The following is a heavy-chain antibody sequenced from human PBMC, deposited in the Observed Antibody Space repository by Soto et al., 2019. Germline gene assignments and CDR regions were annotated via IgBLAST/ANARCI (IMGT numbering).Heavy chain of an antibody. CDR2: IKQDGSEK. V-gene: IGHV3-7*01. CDR1: GFTFSSYW. CDR3: ARDGYCSSTSCYRVRRYYGMDV. D-gene: IGHD2-2*03. J-gene: IGHJ6*02. Sequence: EVQLVESGGGLVQPGGSLRLSCAASGFTFSSYWMSWVRQAPGKGLEWVANIKQDGSEKYYVDSVKGRFTISRDNAKNSLYLQMNSLRAEDTAVYYCARDGYCSSTSCYRVRRYYGMDVWGQGTTVTVSS.